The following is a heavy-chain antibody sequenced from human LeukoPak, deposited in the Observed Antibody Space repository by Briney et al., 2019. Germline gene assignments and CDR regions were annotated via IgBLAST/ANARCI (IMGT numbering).Heavy chain of an antibody. CDR3: ARGTTDAFDI. CDR1: GYSISSGYY. D-gene: IGHD1-1*01. V-gene: IGHV4-38-2*01. CDR2: IYHSGST. J-gene: IGHJ3*02. Sequence: SETLSLTCAVSGYSISSGYYWGWIRQPPGKGLEWIGSIYHSGSTYYNPSLKSRVTISVDTSKNRFSLKLSSVTAADTAVYYCARGTTDAFDIWGQRTMVTVSS.